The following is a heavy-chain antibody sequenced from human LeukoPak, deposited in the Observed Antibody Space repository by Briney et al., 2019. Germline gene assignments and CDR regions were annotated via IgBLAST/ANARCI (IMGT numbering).Heavy chain of an antibody. J-gene: IGHJ6*04. Sequence: RGSLRLSCAASGFTFDDYGMSWVRQVSGKGLEWVSGINWNGGSTGYADSVKGRFTISRDNAKNSLYLQMNSLRAGDTALYYCARWASKGGMDVWGKGTTVTVSS. CDR1: GFTFDDYG. CDR3: ARWASKGGMDV. D-gene: IGHD3-16*01. V-gene: IGHV3-20*04. CDR2: INWNGGST.